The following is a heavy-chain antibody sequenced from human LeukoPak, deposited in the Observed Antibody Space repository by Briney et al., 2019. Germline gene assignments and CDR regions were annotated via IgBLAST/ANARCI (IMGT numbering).Heavy chain of an antibody. CDR1: GFTLSIYA. D-gene: IGHD3-22*01. J-gene: IGHJ3*02. CDR2: ISRSGSYI. CDR3: ARGEGYYDSSGYYLPAFDI. V-gene: IGHV3-21*01. Sequence: GGTLRLSCAASGFTLSIYAMNWVRQAPGKGLEWVSSISRSGSYIFFADSVKGRFSISRDNAMNSLYLQMNSLRAEDTAVYYCARGEGYYDSSGYYLPAFDIWGQGTMVTVSS.